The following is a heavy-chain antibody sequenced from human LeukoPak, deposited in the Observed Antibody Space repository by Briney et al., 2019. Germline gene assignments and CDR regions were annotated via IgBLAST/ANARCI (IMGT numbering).Heavy chain of an antibody. Sequence: PSETLSLTCAVYGGSFSGYYWSWIRQPPGKGLEWIGEINHSGSTNYNPSLKSRVTISVDTSKNQFSLKLSSVTAADTAVYYCARPQPLPYPVFDYWGQGTLVTVSS. D-gene: IGHD2-2*02. CDR2: INHSGST. V-gene: IGHV4-34*01. CDR1: GGSFSGYY. CDR3: ARPQPLPYPVFDY. J-gene: IGHJ4*02.